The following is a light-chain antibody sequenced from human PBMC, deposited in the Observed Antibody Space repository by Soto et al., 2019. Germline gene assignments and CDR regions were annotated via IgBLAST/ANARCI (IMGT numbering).Light chain of an antibody. Sequence: QAVLTQSPSASASLEASVKLTCTLSSGHSSYAIAWHQQQPEKGPRYLMKLNSDGSHSKGDGIPDRFSGSSSGAERYLTISSLQSEDEADYYCQTWGSGPVVFGGGTKATVL. CDR2: LNSDGSH. CDR3: QTWGSGPVV. V-gene: IGLV4-69*01. J-gene: IGLJ2*01. CDR1: SGHSSYA.